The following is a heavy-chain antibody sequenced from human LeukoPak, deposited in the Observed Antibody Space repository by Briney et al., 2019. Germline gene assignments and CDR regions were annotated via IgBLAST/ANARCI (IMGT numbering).Heavy chain of an antibody. CDR1: GGSVRSPDSY. J-gene: IGHJ5*02. Sequence: PSETLSLTCIVSGGSVRSPDSYWSWIRQPPGKGLEWIGNVYYIGTTSYNSSLKSRVTISIDTSKNQFSLEVTSVTAADMAVYYCAKNTSSSPWFDPWGQGTLVTVSS. D-gene: IGHD6-6*01. V-gene: IGHV4-61*08. CDR3: AKNTSSSPWFDP. CDR2: VYYIGTT.